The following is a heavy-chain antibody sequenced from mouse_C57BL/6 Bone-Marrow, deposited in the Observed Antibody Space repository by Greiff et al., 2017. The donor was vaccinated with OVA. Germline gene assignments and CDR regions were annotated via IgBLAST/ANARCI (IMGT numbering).Heavy chain of an antibody. CDR2: IYPRDGST. D-gene: IGHD1-1*01. J-gene: IGHJ2*01. CDR1: GYTFTSYY. V-gene: IGHV1-85*01. CDR3: ARGGDYYGSTLYDFGY. Sequence: VQLQQSGPELVKPGASVKLSCKASGYTFTSYYINWVKQRPGQGLEWIGWIYPRDGSTKYNEKFKGKATLTVDTYSSTAYMELHSLTSEDSAVYFCARGGDYYGSTLYDFGYWGRGTALTVSS.